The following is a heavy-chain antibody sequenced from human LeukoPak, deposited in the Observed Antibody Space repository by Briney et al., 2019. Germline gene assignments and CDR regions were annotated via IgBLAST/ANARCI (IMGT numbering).Heavy chain of an antibody. V-gene: IGHV1-3*01. CDR2: INAGNGNT. J-gene: IGHJ4*02. CDR3: ARGYYDFWSGGPDY. Sequence: WASVKVSCKASGYTFTSYVMHWVRQAPGQRLEWMGWINAGNGNTKYSQKFQGRVTITRDTSASTAYMELSSLRSEDTAVYYCARGYYDFWSGGPDYWGQGTLVTVSS. D-gene: IGHD3-3*01. CDR1: GYTFTSYV.